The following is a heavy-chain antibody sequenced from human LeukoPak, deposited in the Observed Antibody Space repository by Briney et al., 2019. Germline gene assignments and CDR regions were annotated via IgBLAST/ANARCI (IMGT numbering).Heavy chain of an antibody. CDR1: GFTFNSYS. Sequence: GGSLRLSCAASGFTFNSYSMNWVRQAPGKGLEWVSSISSSSSYIYYADSVKGRFTISRDNAKNSLYLQMNSLRAEDTAVYYCARDGVRGDYGVIWGQGTMVTVSS. J-gene: IGHJ3*02. CDR2: ISSSSSYI. V-gene: IGHV3-21*01. D-gene: IGHD4-17*01. CDR3: ARDGVRGDYGVI.